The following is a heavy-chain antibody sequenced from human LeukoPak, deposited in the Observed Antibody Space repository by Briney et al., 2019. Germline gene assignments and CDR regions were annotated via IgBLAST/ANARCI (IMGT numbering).Heavy chain of an antibody. Sequence: GGSLRLSCAASGFTFSSYEMNWVRQAPGKGLEWVSYISSSGSTIYHADSVKGRFTISRDNAKKSLYLQMNSLRAEDTAVYYCARVTVGAWGLDYWGQGTLVTVFS. CDR1: GFTFSSYE. J-gene: IGHJ4*02. V-gene: IGHV3-48*03. D-gene: IGHD1-26*01. CDR3: ARVTVGAWGLDY. CDR2: ISSSGSTI.